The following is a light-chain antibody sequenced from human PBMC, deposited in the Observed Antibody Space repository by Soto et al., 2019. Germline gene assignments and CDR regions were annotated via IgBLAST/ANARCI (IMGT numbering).Light chain of an antibody. V-gene: IGKV3-11*01. CDR1: QSISSS. CDR3: QHRNNWPT. J-gene: IGKJ4*01. CDR2: DAS. Sequence: EVVLTQSPAIVSLSPGERATLSCRASQSISSSLAWYQQKPGRAPRLLIYDASNRATGIPARFSGSGSGTDFTLTISSLEPEDFAVYYCQHRNNWPTFGGGTKVEIK.